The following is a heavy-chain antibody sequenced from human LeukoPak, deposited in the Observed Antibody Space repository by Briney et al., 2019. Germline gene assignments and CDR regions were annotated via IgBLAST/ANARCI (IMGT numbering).Heavy chain of an antibody. Sequence: ASVKVSCKASGYTFTGYYMHWVRQAPGQGLEWMGWINPNSGDTNHAQKFQGRVTLTRDTSISTAYLELSSLRSDDTAVYYCAREFSSSWLYWGQGTLVTVSS. CDR1: GYTFTGYY. D-gene: IGHD6-13*01. CDR2: INPNSGDT. CDR3: AREFSSSWLY. J-gene: IGHJ4*02. V-gene: IGHV1-2*02.